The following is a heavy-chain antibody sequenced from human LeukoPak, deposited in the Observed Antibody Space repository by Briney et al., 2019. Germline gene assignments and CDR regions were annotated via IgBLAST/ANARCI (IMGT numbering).Heavy chain of an antibody. CDR2: IYSSGST. D-gene: IGHD3-22*01. CDR1: GGSISSYY. V-gene: IGHV4-4*09. J-gene: IGHJ4*02. Sequence: SETLSLTCTVSGGSISSYYWSWIRQPPGKGLEWIAYIYSSGSTKYSPSLKSRVTISVDTSKNQFSLKLSSVTAADTAVYYCARGGGYDSPLGFWGQGTLVTVSS. CDR3: ARGGGYDSPLGF.